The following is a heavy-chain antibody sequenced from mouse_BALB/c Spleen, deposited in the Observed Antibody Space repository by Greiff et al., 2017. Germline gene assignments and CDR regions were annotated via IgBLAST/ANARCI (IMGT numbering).Heavy chain of an antibody. V-gene: IGHV2-9*02. J-gene: IGHJ3*01. D-gene: IGHD4-1*01. CDR3: ASNWGAWFAC. CDR1: GFSLTSYG. CDR2: IWAGGST. Sequence: QVQLKESGPGLVAPSQSLSITCTVSGFSLTSYGVHWVRQPPGKGLEWLGVIWAGGSTNYNSALMSRLSISKDNSNSQVFFKMNSLQTDDTAMYYCASNWGAWFACWRRGTLVTVSA.